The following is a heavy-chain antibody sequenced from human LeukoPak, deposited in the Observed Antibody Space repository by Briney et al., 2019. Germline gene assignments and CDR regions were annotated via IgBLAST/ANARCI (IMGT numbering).Heavy chain of an antibody. CDR1: GGSLSSGDYY. D-gene: IGHD3-16*01. V-gene: IGHV4-30-4*01. CDR3: ARVESQPLGGY. J-gene: IGHJ4*02. Sequence: SETLSLTCTVSGGSLSSGDYYWSWIRQPPGKGLEWIGYIYYSGSTYYNPSLKSRVTISVDTSKNQFSLKLSSVTAADTAVYYCARVESQPLGGYWGQGTLVTVSS. CDR2: IYYSGST.